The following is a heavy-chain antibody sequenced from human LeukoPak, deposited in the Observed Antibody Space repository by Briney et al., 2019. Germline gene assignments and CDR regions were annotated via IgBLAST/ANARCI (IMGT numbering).Heavy chain of an antibody. CDR1: GGSISSSSYY. V-gene: IGHV4-39*01. D-gene: IGHD3-3*01. J-gene: IGHJ4*02. CDR2: IYYSGST. CDR3: ASRYDFWSGYYPFDY. Sequence: EXLSLTCTVSGGSISSSSYYWGWIRQPPGKGLEWIGSIYYSGSTYYSPSLKSRVTIYVDTSKKEFSLKLSSVTAADTAVYYCASRYDFWSGYYPFDYWGQGTLVTVSS.